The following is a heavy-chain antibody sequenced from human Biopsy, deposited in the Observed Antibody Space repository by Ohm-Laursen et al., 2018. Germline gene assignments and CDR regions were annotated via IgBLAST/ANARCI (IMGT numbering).Heavy chain of an antibody. CDR3: TRGGYYYDSLAYYYWFDP. CDR2: INAKTGDT. D-gene: IGHD3-22*01. V-gene: IGHV1-2*02. J-gene: IGHJ5*02. Sequence: VSCKASGYTFTGYHVHWVRQAPGQGLEWMGWINAKTGDTNYAQKFQGRVTMTRDTSISTAYVDLSSLRSDDTAVYYCTRGGYYYDSLAYYYWFDPWGQGTLVTVSS. CDR1: GYTFTGYH.